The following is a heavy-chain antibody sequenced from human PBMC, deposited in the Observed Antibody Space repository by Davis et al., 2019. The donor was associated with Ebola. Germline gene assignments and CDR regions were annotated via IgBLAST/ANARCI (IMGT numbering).Heavy chain of an antibody. Sequence: PGGSLRLSCTASGFTFGDYAMSWVRQAPGKGLEWVGFIRSKAYGGTTEYAASVKGRFTISRDDSKSIAYLQMNSLKTEDTAVYYCTRDGYSSSWYSGIYYYGMDVWGQGTTVTVSS. CDR2: IRSKAYGGTT. V-gene: IGHV3-49*04. CDR3: TRDGYSSSWYSGIYYYGMDV. D-gene: IGHD6-13*01. J-gene: IGHJ6*02. CDR1: GFTFGDYA.